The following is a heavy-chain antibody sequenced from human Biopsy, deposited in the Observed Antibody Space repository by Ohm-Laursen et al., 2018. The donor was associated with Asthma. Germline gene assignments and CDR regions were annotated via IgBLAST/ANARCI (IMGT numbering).Heavy chain of an antibody. V-gene: IGHV1-18*01. CDR3: ARAVDYSHYYGIDV. D-gene: IGHD3-10*01. J-gene: IGHJ6*02. Sequence: ASVKVSCKPSGYTFNSAGITWVRQAPGQGLEWMGWITVYNGNTKVAQKLQDRVTMITDTSTSTAYMELRSLRSDDTAVYFCARAVDYSHYYGIDVWGQGTTVTVS. CDR1: GYTFNSAG. CDR2: ITVYNGNT.